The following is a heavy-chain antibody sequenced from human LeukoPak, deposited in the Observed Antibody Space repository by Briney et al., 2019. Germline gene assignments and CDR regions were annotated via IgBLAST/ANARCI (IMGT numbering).Heavy chain of an antibody. J-gene: IGHJ6*03. CDR1: GFTVSFNY. CDR3: ARAQWRQYSYYYMDA. D-gene: IGHD6-19*01. Sequence: GGSLRLSCAASGFTVSFNYMRWVRQAPGKGLEWISVSYSGGSTYYADSVKGRFTISRDDSKNTLYLQLNSLRAEDTAIYYSARAQWRQYSYYYMDAWGKGTTVTVSS. V-gene: IGHV3-53*01. CDR2: SYSGGST.